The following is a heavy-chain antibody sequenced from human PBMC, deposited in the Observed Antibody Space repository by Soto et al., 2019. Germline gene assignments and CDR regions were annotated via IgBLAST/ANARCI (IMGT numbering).Heavy chain of an antibody. Sequence: GGALRGSCTASGFTFGDYAMSWVRQAPGKGLEWVGFIRSKAYGGTTEYAASVKGRFTISRDDSKSIAYLQMNSLKTEDTAVYYCTRGRITIFGVVPHFDYWGQGTLVTVSS. D-gene: IGHD3-3*01. J-gene: IGHJ4*02. CDR2: IRSKAYGGTT. CDR1: GFTFGDYA. CDR3: TRGRITIFGVVPHFDY. V-gene: IGHV3-49*04.